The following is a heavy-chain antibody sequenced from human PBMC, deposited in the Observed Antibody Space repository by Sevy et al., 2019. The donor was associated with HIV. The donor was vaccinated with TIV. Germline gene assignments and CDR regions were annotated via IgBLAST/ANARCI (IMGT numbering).Heavy chain of an antibody. Sequence: GGSLRLSCAASGFTFSSYAMSWVRQAPGKGLEWVSAISGSGGSTYYADSVKGRFTISRDNSKNTLYLQMNSLRAEDTAVYYCAKDFCPDYYDSSGFTSAGWFDPWGQGTLVTVSS. J-gene: IGHJ5*02. CDR2: ISGSGGST. D-gene: IGHD3-22*01. CDR3: AKDFCPDYYDSSGFTSAGWFDP. V-gene: IGHV3-23*01. CDR1: GFTFSSYA.